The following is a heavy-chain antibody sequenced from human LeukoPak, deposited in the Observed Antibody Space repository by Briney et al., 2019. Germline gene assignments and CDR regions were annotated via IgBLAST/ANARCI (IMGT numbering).Heavy chain of an antibody. CDR3: ARDRTDNYGHLDY. CDR2: IYTSGST. V-gene: IGHV4-4*07. D-gene: IGHD5-18*01. Sequence: SETLSLTCTVSGGSMSSYHWSWIRQPVGKGLEWIGRIYTSGSTDYNPSLKSRVTMSVDTFKNQFSLQLSSVTAADTAMYYCARDRTDNYGHLDYWGQGTLVTVSS. CDR1: GGSMSSYH. J-gene: IGHJ4*02.